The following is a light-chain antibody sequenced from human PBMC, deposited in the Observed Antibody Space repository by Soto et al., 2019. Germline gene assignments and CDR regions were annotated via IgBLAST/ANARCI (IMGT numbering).Light chain of an antibody. Sequence: QPPSASGSLGQSVTISCTGTSSDVGGYNYVSWYQQHPGKAPKLMISGVSERPSGVPDRFSGSKSGNTASLTVSGLQAEDEADYYCSSYAGSDNWVFGGGTKLTVL. CDR1: SSDVGGYNY. CDR3: SSYAGSDNWV. J-gene: IGLJ2*01. V-gene: IGLV2-8*01. CDR2: GVS.